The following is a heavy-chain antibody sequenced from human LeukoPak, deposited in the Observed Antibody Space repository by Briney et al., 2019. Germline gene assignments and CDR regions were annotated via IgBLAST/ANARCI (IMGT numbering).Heavy chain of an antibody. D-gene: IGHD3-22*01. Sequence: PGGSLRLSCAASGFTFSSYWMSWVRQAPGKGLEWVANIKQDGSEKYYVDSVKGRFTISRDNAKNSLYLQMNSLRAEDTAVYYCARDGDYYDSSSSDYWGQGTLVTVSS. CDR3: ARDGDYYDSSSSDY. CDR1: GFTFSSYW. V-gene: IGHV3-7*01. CDR2: IKQDGSEK. J-gene: IGHJ4*02.